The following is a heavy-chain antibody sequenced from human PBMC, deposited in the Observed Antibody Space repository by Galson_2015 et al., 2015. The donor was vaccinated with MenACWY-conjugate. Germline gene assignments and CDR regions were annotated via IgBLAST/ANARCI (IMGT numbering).Heavy chain of an antibody. CDR2: IFSNDEN. D-gene: IGHD6-13*01. CDR3: ALIRWGSSWPFYN. CDR1: GFSLSNARMG. J-gene: IGHJ4*02. V-gene: IGHV2-26*01. Sequence: PALVKPTQTLTLTCTVSGFSLSNARMGVSWLRQPPGKTLEWLAHIFSNDENSYSASLKSRLTISKDTSKSQVVLTMTNMDPMDTGTYYCALIRWGSSWPFYNWGQGTLVAVSS.